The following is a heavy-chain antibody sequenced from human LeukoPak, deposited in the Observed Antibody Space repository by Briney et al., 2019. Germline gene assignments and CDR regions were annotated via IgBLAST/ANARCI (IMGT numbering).Heavy chain of an antibody. CDR2: IYYSGST. CDR1: GGSISSGSYY. V-gene: IGHV4-39*07. D-gene: IGHD3-22*01. J-gene: IGHJ4*02. Sequence: PSETLSLTCTVSGGSISSGSYYWGWIRQPPGKGLEWIGSIYYSGSTYYNPSLKSRVTISVDTSKNQFSLKLSSVTAADTAVYYCARDGINYYDSSGYIDYWGQGTLVTVSS. CDR3: ARDGINYYDSSGYIDY.